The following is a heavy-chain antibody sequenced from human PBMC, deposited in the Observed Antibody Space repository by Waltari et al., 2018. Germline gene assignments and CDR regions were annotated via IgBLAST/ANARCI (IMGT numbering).Heavy chain of an antibody. J-gene: IGHJ3*02. Sequence: QVQLQESGPGLVKPSETLSLTCTVSGGSISSYYWSWIRQPPGKGLEWIGYIYTSGRTNYNPSLKSRVTISVATSKNQFSLKLSSVTAADTAVYYCARVLGSSWYRADAFDIWGQGTMVTVSS. V-gene: IGHV4-4*09. CDR2: IYTSGRT. CDR3: ARVLGSSWYRADAFDI. CDR1: GGSISSYY. D-gene: IGHD6-13*01.